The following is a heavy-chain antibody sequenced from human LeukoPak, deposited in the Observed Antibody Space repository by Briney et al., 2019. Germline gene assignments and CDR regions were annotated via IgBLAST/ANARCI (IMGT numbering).Heavy chain of an antibody. Sequence: GGSLRLSCAASGFTFNNYGIRYVRQAPGKGLEWVAVILDDGRHKNYADSVKGRFTISRDNSNNTLYLQMNSLRVEDTGVYYCAKDRETTASGTFDYWGQGTLVTVSS. CDR2: ILDDGRHK. J-gene: IGHJ4*02. CDR3: AKDRETTASGTFDY. V-gene: IGHV3-30*18. D-gene: IGHD6-13*01. CDR1: GFTFNNYG.